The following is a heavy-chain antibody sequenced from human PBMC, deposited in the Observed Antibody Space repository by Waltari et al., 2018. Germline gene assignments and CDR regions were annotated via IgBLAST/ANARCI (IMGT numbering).Heavy chain of an antibody. CDR3: ARSMVTIPGEN. CDR1: GFRFRGYW. D-gene: IGHD7-27*01. CDR2: IRLIDNEQ. J-gene: IGHJ4*02. V-gene: IGHV3-7*03. Sequence: EVQLAESGGGLVQPGGSVRLSCTVSGFRFRGYWISWVRQAPGKGPEWVANIRLIDNEQYYGDSARGRFTISRDNTKNSVYLQLNSLRVEDTAVYHCARSMVTIPGENWGQGTQVIVSS.